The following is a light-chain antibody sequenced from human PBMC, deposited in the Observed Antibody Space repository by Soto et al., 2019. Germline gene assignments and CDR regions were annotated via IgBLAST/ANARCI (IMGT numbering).Light chain of an antibody. Sequence: DIPMTQSPSTLSASVGDRVTITCRAGQSISSWLAWYQQKPGKAPKLLIYKASSLERGVPSRFSGSGSGTEFTLTISSLQPDDFATYYCQQYNGYSWTFGLGTKVEIK. V-gene: IGKV1-5*03. CDR3: QQYNGYSWT. CDR2: KAS. CDR1: QSISSW. J-gene: IGKJ1*01.